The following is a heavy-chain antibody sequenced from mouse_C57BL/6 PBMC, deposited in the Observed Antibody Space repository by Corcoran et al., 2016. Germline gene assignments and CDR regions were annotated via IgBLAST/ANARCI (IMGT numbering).Heavy chain of an antibody. V-gene: IGHV1-26*01. Sequence: EVQLQQSGPELVKPGASVKISCKASGYTFTNYYMNWVKQSHGKSLEWIGDINPNNGGTSYNQKFKGKATLTVDKSSSTAYMELRSLTSEDSAVYYCARGANWGQGTTLTVSS. CDR3: ARGAN. D-gene: IGHD3-1*01. J-gene: IGHJ2*01. CDR1: GYTFTNYY. CDR2: INPNNGGT.